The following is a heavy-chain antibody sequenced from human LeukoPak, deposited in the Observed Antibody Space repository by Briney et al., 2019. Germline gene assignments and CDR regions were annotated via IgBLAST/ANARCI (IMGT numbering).Heavy chain of an antibody. CDR3: TRDRNARATKEDRHDY. CDR1: GFTFSGYW. V-gene: IGHV3-7*01. J-gene: IGHJ4*02. CDR2: IREDGSER. Sequence: HTGGSLRLSCVVSGFTFSGYWMTWVRQAPGKGLEWVANIREDGSERNYVDSVKGRFIISRDNSRNSLYLQMNSLRPEDTAVYYCTRDRNARATKEDRHDYWGQGTLVTVSS. D-gene: IGHD5-12*01.